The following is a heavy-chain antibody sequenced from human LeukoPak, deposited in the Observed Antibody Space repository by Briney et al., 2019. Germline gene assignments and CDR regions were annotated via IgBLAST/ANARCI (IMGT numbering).Heavy chain of an antibody. Sequence: EASVKVSCKASGGTFSSYAISWVRQAPGQGLEWMGRIIPIFGTANYAQKFQGRVTITTDESTSTAYMELSSLRSEDTAVYYCARSCSGGSCYSRYYFDYWGQGTLVTVSS. D-gene: IGHD2-15*01. CDR3: ARSCSGGSCYSRYYFDY. V-gene: IGHV1-69*05. CDR2: IIPIFGTA. CDR1: GGTFSSYA. J-gene: IGHJ4*02.